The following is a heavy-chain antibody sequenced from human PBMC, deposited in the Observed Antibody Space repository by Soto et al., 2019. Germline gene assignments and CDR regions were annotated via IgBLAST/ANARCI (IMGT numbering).Heavy chain of an antibody. Sequence: PSETLSLTCAVYGGSFSGYYWSWIRQPPGKGLEWIGEINHSGSTNYNPSLKSRVTISVDTSKNQFSLKLSSVTAADTAVYYCARQDEGLVRNEFDYPGQGTLVTVSS. J-gene: IGHJ4*02. D-gene: IGHD1-1*01. CDR1: GGSFSGYY. CDR2: INHSGST. V-gene: IGHV4-34*01. CDR3: ARQDEGLVRNEFDY.